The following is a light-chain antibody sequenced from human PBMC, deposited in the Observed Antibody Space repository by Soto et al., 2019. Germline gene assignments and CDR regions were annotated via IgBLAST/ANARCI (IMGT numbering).Light chain of an antibody. V-gene: IGLV1-44*01. CDR3: AAWDDSLNGHV. Sequence: QSALTQPPSASGTPGQRVTISCSGSSSNIGTNPVNWYQQLPGTAPKLLIYTNYQRPSGVPDRFSGSKSGTSASLAISGLQSEDEADYYCAAWDDSLNGHVFGTGTMVTV. J-gene: IGLJ1*01. CDR1: SSNIGTNP. CDR2: TNY.